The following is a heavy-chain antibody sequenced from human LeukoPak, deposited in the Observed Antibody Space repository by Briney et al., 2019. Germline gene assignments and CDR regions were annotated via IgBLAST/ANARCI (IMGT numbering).Heavy chain of an antibody. CDR3: ATAPTIFTAPLFIQH. Sequence: GGSLRLSCAASGFTVSSNYMSWVRQAPGKGLEWVSVIYSSGSTYYADSVKGRFTISRDNSKNTLHLQMNTLRAEDTAVYYCATAPTIFTAPLFIQHWGQGTLVTVSS. D-gene: IGHD3-3*01. CDR1: GFTVSSNY. CDR2: IYSSGST. V-gene: IGHV3-53*01. J-gene: IGHJ1*01.